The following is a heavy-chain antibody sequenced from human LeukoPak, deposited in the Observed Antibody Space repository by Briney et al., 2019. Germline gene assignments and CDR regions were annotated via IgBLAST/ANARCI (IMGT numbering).Heavy chain of an antibody. CDR3: ARDPSMIRGENTPYFDY. V-gene: IGHV1-18*01. Sequence: GASVKVSCKASGYTFTNFAISWVRQAPGQGLEWMGWISAYNGNTNYAQKFQGRVTITADESTSTAYMELNSLRSEDTAVYYCARDPSMIRGENTPYFDYWGQGTLVTVSS. D-gene: IGHD3-10*01. CDR2: ISAYNGNT. J-gene: IGHJ4*02. CDR1: GYTFTNFA.